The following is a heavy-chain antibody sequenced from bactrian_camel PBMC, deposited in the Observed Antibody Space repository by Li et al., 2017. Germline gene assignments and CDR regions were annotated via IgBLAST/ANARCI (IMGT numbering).Heavy chain of an antibody. CDR2: ISTEGMYT. J-gene: IGHJ4*01. CDR1: GDTYWNYC. D-gene: IGHD2*01. CDR3: AAVSTYSRNCGSRALMSRSVNY. Sequence: HVQLVESGGGSVQAGGSLRLSCTASGDTYWNYCMGWFRVIPGKEHERVAGISTEGMYTTYTNSVKGRFTISRDNAKNTLYLQMNGLKPEDTAMYYCAAVSTYSRNCGSRALMSRSVNYWGQGTQVTVS. V-gene: IGHV3S6*01.